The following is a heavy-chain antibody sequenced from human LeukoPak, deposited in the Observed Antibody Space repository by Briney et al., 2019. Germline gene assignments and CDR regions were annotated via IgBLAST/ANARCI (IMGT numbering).Heavy chain of an antibody. CDR1: GGSISSSSYY. J-gene: IGHJ4*02. CDR3: ARDPYSGYESFDY. CDR2: IYYSGST. V-gene: IGHV4-39*07. Sequence: SETLSLTCTVSGGSISSSSYYWGWIRQPPGKGLEWIGSIYYSGSTYYNPSLKSRVTISVDTSKNQFSLKLSSVTAADTAVYYCARDPYSGYESFDYWGQGTLVTVSS. D-gene: IGHD5-12*01.